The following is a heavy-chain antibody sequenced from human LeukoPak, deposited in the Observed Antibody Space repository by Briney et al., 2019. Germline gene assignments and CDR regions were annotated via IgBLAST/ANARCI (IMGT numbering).Heavy chain of an antibody. J-gene: IGHJ6*03. V-gene: IGHV3-9*03. CDR1: GFTFDDYA. CDR2: ISWNSGSI. Sequence: PGGSLRLSCAASGFTFDDYAMHWVRQAPGKGLEWVSGISWNSGSIGYADSVKGRFTISRDNAKNSLYLQMNSLRAEDMALYYCAKGADYRGYYMDVWGKGTTVTVSS. CDR3: AKGADYRGYYMDV. D-gene: IGHD5-12*01.